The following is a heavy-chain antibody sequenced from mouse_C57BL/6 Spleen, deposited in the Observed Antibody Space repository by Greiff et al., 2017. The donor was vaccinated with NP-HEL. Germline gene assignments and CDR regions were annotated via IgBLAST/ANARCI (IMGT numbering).Heavy chain of an antibody. CDR3: ARSDDGYYSFAY. CDR1: GYAFSSSW. D-gene: IGHD2-3*01. V-gene: IGHV1-82*01. CDR2: IYPGDGDT. Sequence: QVQLQQSGPELVKPGASVKISCKASGYAFSSSWMNWVKQRPGKGLEWIGRIYPGDGDTNYNGKFKGKATLTADKSSSTAYMQLSSLTSEDSAVYFCARSDDGYYSFAYWGQGTLVTVSA. J-gene: IGHJ3*01.